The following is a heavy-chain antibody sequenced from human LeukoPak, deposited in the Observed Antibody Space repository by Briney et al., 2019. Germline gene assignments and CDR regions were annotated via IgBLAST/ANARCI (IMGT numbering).Heavy chain of an antibody. V-gene: IGHV4-4*09. CDR3: ARSSGTGTFSY. J-gene: IGHJ4*02. CDR2: IYHSGST. CDR1: GGSISTYY. Sequence: SETLSLTCTVSGGSISTYYWSWIRQPPGKGLEWIGYIYHSGSTNYNPSLQSRVTISVDTSKNHFSLKMSSVTAADTAVYYCARSSGTGTFSYWGQGTLVTVSS. D-gene: IGHD6-25*01.